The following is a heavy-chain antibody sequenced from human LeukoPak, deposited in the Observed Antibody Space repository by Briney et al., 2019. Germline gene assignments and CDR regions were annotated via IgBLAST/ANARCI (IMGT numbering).Heavy chain of an antibody. CDR3: ARGSRLGVVERDAFDI. CDR2: ISYSGNT. Sequence: KTSETLSLTCSVSGGSISSSNYYWGWIRQPPGKGLEWIGSISYSGNTYYNPSLKSRVIISADTSKNHLSLRLSSVTAADTAVYYCARGSRLGVVERDAFDIWGQGTMVTVSS. J-gene: IGHJ3*02. CDR1: GGSISSSNYY. D-gene: IGHD3-3*01. V-gene: IGHV4-39*02.